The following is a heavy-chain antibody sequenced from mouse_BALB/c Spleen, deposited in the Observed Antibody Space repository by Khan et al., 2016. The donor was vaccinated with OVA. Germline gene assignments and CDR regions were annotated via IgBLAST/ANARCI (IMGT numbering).Heavy chain of an antibody. CDR3: ARTYFSYGNYGDYFTMDS. CDR1: GFSLTSYG. V-gene: IGHV2-2*02. Sequence: QVQLQQSGPGLVQPSQSLSITCTVSGFSLTSYGVPWVRQSPGKGLEWLGVIWSDGSTDYNSAFISRLTISKDNSKSQVFFKMNSLQANDTAIYYCARTYFSYGNYGDYFTMDSWGQGTSVTVSS. CDR2: IWSDGST. J-gene: IGHJ4*01. D-gene: IGHD2-1*01.